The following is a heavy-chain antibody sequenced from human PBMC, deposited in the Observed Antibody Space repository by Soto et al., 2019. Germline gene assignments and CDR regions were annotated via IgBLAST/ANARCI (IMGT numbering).Heavy chain of an antibody. D-gene: IGHD4-17*01. CDR2: ISSSSSYI. J-gene: IGHJ6*02. CDR3: ARAKGADYGDYVFDYYYYYGMDV. CDR1: GFTFSSYS. Sequence: GGSLRLSCAASGFTFSSYSMNWVRQAPGKGLEWVSSISSSSSYIYYADSVKGRLTISRDNAKNSLYLQMNSLRAEDTAVYYCARAKGADYGDYVFDYYYYYGMDVWGQGTTVTVSS. V-gene: IGHV3-21*01.